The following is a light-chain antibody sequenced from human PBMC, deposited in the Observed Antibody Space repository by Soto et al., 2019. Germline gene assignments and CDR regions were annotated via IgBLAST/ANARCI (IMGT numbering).Light chain of an antibody. V-gene: IGKV3-11*01. CDR1: QSVSTY. CDR3: QQRSSWPPSVT. J-gene: IGKJ2*01. CDR2: DAS. Sequence: EIVLTQSPATLSLSPGERATLSCRASQSVSTYLAWYQQKPGQAPRLLIYDASNRATGIPARFSGSGSGTDFTLTISSLEPEDFAVYYCQQRSSWPPSVTFCQGTKLEIK.